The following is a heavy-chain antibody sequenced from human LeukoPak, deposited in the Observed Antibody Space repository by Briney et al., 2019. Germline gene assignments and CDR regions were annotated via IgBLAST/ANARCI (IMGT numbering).Heavy chain of an antibody. CDR1: GYTFTSYD. V-gene: IGHV1-8*01. D-gene: IGHD5-18*01. CDR3: ARGIYTYGLSPFDP. J-gene: IGHJ5*02. Sequence: GASVKVSCKASGYTFTSYDINWVRQATGQGLEWMGWMNPNSANTGYAQKFQGRVTMTRNTSISTAYMELSSLRSEDTAVYYCARGIYTYGLSPFDPWGQETLVTVSS. CDR2: MNPNSANT.